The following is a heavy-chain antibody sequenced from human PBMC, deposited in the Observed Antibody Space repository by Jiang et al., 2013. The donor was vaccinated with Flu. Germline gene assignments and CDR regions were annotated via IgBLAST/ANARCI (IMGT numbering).Heavy chain of an antibody. J-gene: IGHJ4*02. Sequence: EWLALIYWDDDKRYSPSLKSRLTITKDTSKNQVVLTMTNMDPVDTATYYCAHIPRYSSGWYFSYWGQGTLVTVSS. V-gene: IGHV2-5*02. CDR2: IYWDDDK. D-gene: IGHD6-19*01. CDR3: AHIPRYSSGWYFSY.